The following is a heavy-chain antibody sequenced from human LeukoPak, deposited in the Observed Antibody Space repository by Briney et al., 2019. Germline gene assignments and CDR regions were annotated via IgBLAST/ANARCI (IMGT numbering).Heavy chain of an antibody. CDR2: ISGSGGST. D-gene: IGHD5/OR15-5a*01. CDR3: AKACGSVVDAFDI. Sequence: GGSLRLSCAASGFTFSSYAMSWVRQAPGKGWGWVSAISGSGGSTYYADSVKGRFTISRDNSKYTLYLQMNSLRAEDTAVYYCAKACGSVVDAFDIWGQGTMVTVSS. V-gene: IGHV3-23*01. J-gene: IGHJ3*02. CDR1: GFTFSSYA.